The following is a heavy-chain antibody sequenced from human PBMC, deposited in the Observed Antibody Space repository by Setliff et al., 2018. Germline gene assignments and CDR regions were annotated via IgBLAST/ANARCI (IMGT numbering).Heavy chain of an antibody. CDR1: GGSISSSSYY. D-gene: IGHD3-3*01. CDR3: ARRSTYYNFWSGYWDY. J-gene: IGHJ4*02. Sequence: SETLSLTCTVSGGSISSSSYYWGWICQPPGKGLEWIGSIYYSGSTYYNPSLKSRVTISVDTSKNQFSLKLSSVTAADTAVYYCARRSTYYNFWSGYWDYWGQGTLVTVSS. CDR2: IYYSGST. V-gene: IGHV4-39*07.